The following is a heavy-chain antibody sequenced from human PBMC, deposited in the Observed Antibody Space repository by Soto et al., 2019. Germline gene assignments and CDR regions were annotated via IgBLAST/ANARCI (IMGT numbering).Heavy chain of an antibody. CDR3: ARGARVLGYCSSTSCLSRNWFDP. V-gene: IGHV1-2*04. CDR2: INPNSGGT. D-gene: IGHD2-2*01. CDR1: GYNFIGQY. Sequence: ASVKVSCKASGYNFIGQYIHWVRQAPGQGLEWMEWINPNSGGTNYAQKFQGWVTMTRDTSISTAYMELSRLRSDDTAVYYCARGARVLGYCSSTSCLSRNWFDPWGQGTLVTVSS. J-gene: IGHJ5*02.